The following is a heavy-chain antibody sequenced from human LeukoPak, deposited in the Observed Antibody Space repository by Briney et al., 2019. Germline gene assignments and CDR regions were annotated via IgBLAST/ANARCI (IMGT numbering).Heavy chain of an antibody. V-gene: IGHV1-2*02. CDR2: INPNSGGT. CDR1: GYTFTGYY. D-gene: IGHD3-22*01. J-gene: IGHJ4*02. CDR3: ARERGYYDSSGAFDY. Sequence: ASVKVSCKASGYTFTGYYMHWVRQAPGQGLEWMGWINPNSGGTNYAQKFQGRVTMTRDTSISTAYMELSSLRSEDTAVYYCARERGYYDSSGAFDYWGQGTLVTVSS.